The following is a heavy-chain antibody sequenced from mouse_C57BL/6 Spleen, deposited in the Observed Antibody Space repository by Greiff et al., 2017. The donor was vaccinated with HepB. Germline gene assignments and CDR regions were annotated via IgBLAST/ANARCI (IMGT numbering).Heavy chain of an antibody. CDR2: IHPNSGST. J-gene: IGHJ3*01. V-gene: IGHV1-64*01. CDR1: GYTFTSYW. Sequence: VQLQQPGAELVKPGASVKLSCKASGYTFTSYWMHWVKQRPGQGLEWIGMIHPNSGSTNYNEKFKSKATLTVDKSSSTAYMQLSSLTSEDSAVYYGARRAYDYDVGAFAYWGQGTLVTVSA. CDR3: ARRAYDYDVGAFAY. D-gene: IGHD2-4*01.